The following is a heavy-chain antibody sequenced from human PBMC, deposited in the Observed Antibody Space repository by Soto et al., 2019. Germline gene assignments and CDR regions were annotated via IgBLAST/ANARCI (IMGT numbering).Heavy chain of an antibody. CDR1: GYTFTSYG. CDR3: ERPRGYSPEYDAFDI. D-gene: IGHD5-18*01. V-gene: IGHV1-18*01. Sequence: GASVKVSCKASGYTFTSYGISWVRQAPGQGLEWMGWISAYNGNTNYAQKLQGRVTMTTDTSTSTAYMELRSLRSDDTAVYYCERPRGYSPEYDAFDIWGQGPMVTVSS. J-gene: IGHJ3*02. CDR2: ISAYNGNT.